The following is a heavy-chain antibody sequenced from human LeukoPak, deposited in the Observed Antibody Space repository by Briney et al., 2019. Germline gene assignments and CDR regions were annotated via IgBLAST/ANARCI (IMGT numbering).Heavy chain of an antibody. CDR3: ARDRFDYYGSGSYYRRGGVYYFDY. CDR1: GGSISSYY. CDR2: IYTSGST. D-gene: IGHD3-10*01. V-gene: IGHV4-4*07. Sequence: SETLSLTCTVSGGSISSYYWSWIRQPAGKGLEWIGRIYTSGSTNYNPSLKSRVTMSVDTSKNQFSLKLSSVTAADTAVHYCARDRFDYYGSGSYYRRGGVYYFDYWGQGTLVTVSS. J-gene: IGHJ4*02.